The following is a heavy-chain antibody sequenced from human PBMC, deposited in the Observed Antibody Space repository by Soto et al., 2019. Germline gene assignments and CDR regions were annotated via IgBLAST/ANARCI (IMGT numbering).Heavy chain of an antibody. V-gene: IGHV3-23*01. CDR1: GVTFSRYA. CDR2: ISGSGGST. Sequence: GGALRLSWAASGVTFSRYAMSLGRQAPGKGLEWVSAISGSGGSTYYADSVKGRFTISRDNSKNTLYLQMNSLRAEDTAVYYCAKYSPGTYDFWSGGHYYHHYRLAVPGQGTTDPVSS. CDR3: AKYSPGTYDFWSGGHYYHHYRLAV. J-gene: IGHJ6*01. D-gene: IGHD3-3*01.